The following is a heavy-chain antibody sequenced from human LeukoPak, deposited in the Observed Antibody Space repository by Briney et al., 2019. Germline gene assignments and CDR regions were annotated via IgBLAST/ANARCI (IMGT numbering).Heavy chain of an antibody. Sequence: PSETLSLTCAVYGGSFSGYYWSWIRQPPGKGLEWIGEINHSGSTNYNPSLKSRVTISVDTSKNQFSLKLSSVTAADTAVYYCARACGNYDFWSGYYRPSPYFDYWGQGTLVTVSS. CDR2: INHSGST. J-gene: IGHJ4*02. D-gene: IGHD3-3*01. CDR1: GGSFSGYY. CDR3: ARACGNYDFWSGYYRPSPYFDY. V-gene: IGHV4-34*01.